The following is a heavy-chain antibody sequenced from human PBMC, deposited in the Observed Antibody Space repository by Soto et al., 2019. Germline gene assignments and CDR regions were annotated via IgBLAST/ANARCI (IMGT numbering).Heavy chain of an antibody. CDR3: ARVRGDYISGHFDY. J-gene: IGHJ4*02. V-gene: IGHV1-18*01. CDR2: ISAYNGNT. D-gene: IGHD4-17*01. Sequence: ASVKVSCKASGYTFTSYGISWVRQAPGQGLEWMGWISAYNGNTNYAQKLQGRVTMTTDTPTSTAYMELRSLRSDDTAVYYCARVRGDYISGHFDYWGQGTLVTVSS. CDR1: GYTFTSYG.